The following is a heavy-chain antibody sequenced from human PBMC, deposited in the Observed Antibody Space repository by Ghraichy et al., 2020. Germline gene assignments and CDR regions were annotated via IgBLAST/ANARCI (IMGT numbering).Heavy chain of an antibody. Sequence: ASVKVSCKASGYTFTSYGISWVRQGPGQGLEWMGWISAYNGNTNYAQKLQGRVTMTTDTSTSTAYMELRSLRSDDTAVYYCARARGYYYDSSGFGSEYWGQGTLVTVSS. CDR1: GYTFTSYG. CDR2: ISAYNGNT. V-gene: IGHV1-18*04. CDR3: ARARGYYYDSSGFGSEY. D-gene: IGHD3-22*01. J-gene: IGHJ4*02.